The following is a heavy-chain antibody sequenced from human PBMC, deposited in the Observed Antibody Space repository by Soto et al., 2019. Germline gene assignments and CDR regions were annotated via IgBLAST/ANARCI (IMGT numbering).Heavy chain of an antibody. CDR2: IVVGSGNT. CDR3: VAPSTRGLDFDY. D-gene: IGHD2-2*01. J-gene: IGHJ4*02. CDR1: GFTFTSSA. Sequence: GASVKVSCKASGFTFTSSAVQWVRQARGQRLEWIGWIVVGSGNTNYAQKFQERVTITRDMSTSTAYMELSSLRSEDTAVYYCVAPSTRGLDFDYWGQGTLVTVSS. V-gene: IGHV1-58*01.